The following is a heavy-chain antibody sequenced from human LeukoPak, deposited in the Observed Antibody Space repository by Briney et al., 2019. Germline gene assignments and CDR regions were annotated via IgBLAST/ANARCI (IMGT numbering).Heavy chain of an antibody. CDR2: ISWNSGSI. V-gene: IGHV3-9*03. J-gene: IGHJ3*02. CDR1: GFTFSSYW. CDR3: AKDLAGRSVPNAFDI. D-gene: IGHD6-19*01. Sequence: GGSLRLSCAASGFTFSSYWMSWVRQAPGKGLEWVSGISWNSGSIGYADSVKGRFTISRDNAKNSLYLQMNSLRAEDMALYYCAKDLAGRSVPNAFDIWGQGTMVTVSS.